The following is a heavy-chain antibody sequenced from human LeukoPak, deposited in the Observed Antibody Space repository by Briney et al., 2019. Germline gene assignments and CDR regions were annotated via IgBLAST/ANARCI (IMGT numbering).Heavy chain of an antibody. CDR3: TTDRRVVVVVAAID. Sequence: GGSLRLSCAASGFTFSNTWMSWVRQAPGKGLEWVGRIKSKTDGGTTDYAAPVKGRFTISRDDSKNTLYLQMNSLKTEDTAVYYCTTDRRVVVVVAAIDWGQGTLVTVSS. J-gene: IGHJ4*02. CDR2: IKSKTDGGTT. V-gene: IGHV3-15*01. D-gene: IGHD2-15*01. CDR1: GFTFSNTW.